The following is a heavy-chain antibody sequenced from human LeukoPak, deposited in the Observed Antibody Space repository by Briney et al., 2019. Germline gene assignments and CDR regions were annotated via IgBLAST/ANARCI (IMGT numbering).Heavy chain of an antibody. CDR3: ARESALPFTMVRGVILSFFDY. D-gene: IGHD3-10*01. CDR1: GGSISSYY. V-gene: IGHV4-59*01. Sequence: SETLSLTCTVSGGSISSYYWSWIRQPPGKGLEWSGYIYYSGSTNYNPSLKSRVTISVDTSKNQFSLKLSSVTAADTAAYYCARESALPFTMVRGVILSFFDYWGQGTLVTVSS. J-gene: IGHJ4*02. CDR2: IYYSGST.